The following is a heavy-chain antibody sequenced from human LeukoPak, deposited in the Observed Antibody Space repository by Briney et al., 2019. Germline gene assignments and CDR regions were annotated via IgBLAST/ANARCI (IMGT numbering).Heavy chain of an antibody. D-gene: IGHD3-22*01. Sequence: ASVKVSCKASGYTFTSHGISWVRQAPGQGLEWMGWISAHNGNTNYAQKLQGRVTMTTDTSTSTAYMELSSLRSEDTAVYYCARVSQYYYDSSGYYLDAFDIWGQGTMVTVSS. CDR3: ARVSQYYYDSSGYYLDAFDI. J-gene: IGHJ3*02. V-gene: IGHV1-18*01. CDR2: ISAHNGNT. CDR1: GYTFTSHG.